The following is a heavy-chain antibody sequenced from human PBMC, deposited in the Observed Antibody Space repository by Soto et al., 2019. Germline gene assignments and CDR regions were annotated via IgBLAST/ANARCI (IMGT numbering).Heavy chain of an antibody. D-gene: IGHD3-10*01. CDR1: GGSISSSNW. V-gene: IGHV4-4*02. CDR2: IYHSGGT. J-gene: IGHJ4*02. Sequence: SETLSLTCAVSGGSISSSNWWSWVRQPPGKGLEWIGEIYHSGGTNYNPSLKSRVTISVDTSKNQFSLKLSSVTAADTAVYYCASRKYYGSGSYHYYFDYWGQGTLVTVSS. CDR3: ASRKYYGSGSYHYYFDY.